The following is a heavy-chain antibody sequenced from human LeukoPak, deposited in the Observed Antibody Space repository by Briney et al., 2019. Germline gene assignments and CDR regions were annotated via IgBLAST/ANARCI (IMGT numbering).Heavy chain of an antibody. CDR3: ARESTDSSSHDY. CDR2: IYTSGST. D-gene: IGHD6-13*01. J-gene: IGHJ4*02. V-gene: IGHV4-4*07. Sequence: GSLRLSCAASGFTFSDHYMDWVRQAPGKGLEWIGRIYTSGSTNYNPSLKSRVTMSVDTSRNQFSLKLSSVTAADTAVYYCARESTDSSSHDYWGQGTLVTVSS. CDR1: GFTFSDHY.